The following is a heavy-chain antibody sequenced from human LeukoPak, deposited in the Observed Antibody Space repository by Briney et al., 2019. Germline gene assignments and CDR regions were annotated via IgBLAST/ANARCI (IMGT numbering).Heavy chain of an antibody. CDR3: AKDTTPPKAGFDP. D-gene: IGHD1-14*01. CDR2: IRYDGSNK. Sequence: GGTLRLSCVASGFTFSRNGTHWVRQAPGKGVEWVAFIRYDGSNKYYADSVKGRFTISRDNSKNTLYLQMNSLIAEDTAVYYCAKDTTPPKAGFDPWGQGTLVTVSS. J-gene: IGHJ5*02. CDR1: GFTFSRNG. V-gene: IGHV3-30*02.